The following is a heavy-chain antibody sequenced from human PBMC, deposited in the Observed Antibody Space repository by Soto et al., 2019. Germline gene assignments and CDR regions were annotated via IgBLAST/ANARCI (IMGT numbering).Heavy chain of an antibody. CDR1: GFTFSSYA. D-gene: IGHD4-17*01. CDR2: ISYDGSNK. J-gene: IGHJ6*02. V-gene: IGHV3-30-3*01. CDR3: ARGQFGDYGAIRGDSGMDV. Sequence: QVQLVESGGGVVQPGRSLRLSCAASGFTFSSYAMHWVCQAPGKGLEWVAVISYDGSNKYYADSVKGRFTISRDNSKNTLYLQMNSLRAEDTAVYYCARGQFGDYGAIRGDSGMDVWGQGTTVTVSS.